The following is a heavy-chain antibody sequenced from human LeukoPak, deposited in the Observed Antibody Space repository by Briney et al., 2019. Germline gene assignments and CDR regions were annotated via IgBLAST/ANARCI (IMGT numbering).Heavy chain of an antibody. CDR1: GFTVSSNY. CDR2: IYSGGST. Sequence: TAGSLRLSCAASGFTVSSNYMSWIRQAPGKGLEWVWVIYSGGSTYYDASVKGRFTISIDNSKNQLSLKMSTLTAADTAVYYCARAGDGYSYGLPCWGQGTLVSVSS. CDR3: ARAGDGYSYGLPC. V-gene: IGHV3-66*01. D-gene: IGHD5-18*01. J-gene: IGHJ4*02.